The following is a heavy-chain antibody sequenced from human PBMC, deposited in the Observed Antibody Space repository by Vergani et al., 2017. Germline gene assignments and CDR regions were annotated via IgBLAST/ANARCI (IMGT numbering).Heavy chain of an antibody. Sequence: QVHMVESGGGVVQPGRSLRLSCVVSGFTSRYYGMHWVRPAPGKGLEWVAVISYDGTQKYYADSVKGRFTISRDNSKSTLYLQMNSLRTEDTAVYYCATKSXGTPGCQIGYFREWGQGTLVTVSS. CDR3: ATKSXGTPGCQIGYFRE. V-gene: IGHV3-30*03. CDR2: ISYDGTQK. D-gene: IGHD1-1*01. J-gene: IGHJ1*01. CDR1: GFTSRYYG.